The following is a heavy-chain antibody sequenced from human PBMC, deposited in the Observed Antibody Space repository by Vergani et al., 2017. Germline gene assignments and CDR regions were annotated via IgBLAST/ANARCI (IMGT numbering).Heavy chain of an antibody. V-gene: IGHV3-23*01. D-gene: IGHD1-26*01. CDR1: GFTFSTYA. J-gene: IGHJ4*02. CDR3: LKVAASYESVFDS. CDR2: LTGGGGST. Sequence: EVQLLESGGSLKQPGGSVRLSCAASGFTFSTYAMHWVLQAPGKGLEWVSALTGGGGSTYYADSFKGRFIISRDNSRDTLYQQMNSLRPEDTAIYCCLKVAASYESVFDSWGQGTLVTVSS.